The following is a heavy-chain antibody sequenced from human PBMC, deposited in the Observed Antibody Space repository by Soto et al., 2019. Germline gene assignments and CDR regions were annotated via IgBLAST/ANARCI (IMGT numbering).Heavy chain of an antibody. CDR2: ISSNSDSI. CDR3: ATAYYDSRGSLDR. CDR1: GFTFDDYA. D-gene: IGHD3-22*01. V-gene: IGHV3-9*01. J-gene: IGHJ5*02. Sequence: GGCLRLSCVASGFTFDDYAMHWVRQAPGKGLEWVSFISSNSDSIGYADSVKGRFTISRDNSKKSLYLQMNSLRAEDTATYFCATAYYDSRGSLDRWGQGTLVTVSS.